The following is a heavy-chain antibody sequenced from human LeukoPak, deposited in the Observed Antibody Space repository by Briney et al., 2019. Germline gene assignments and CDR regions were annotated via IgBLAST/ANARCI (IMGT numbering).Heavy chain of an antibody. V-gene: IGHV4-59*01. CDR2: IYYSGST. CDR1: GGSISSYY. Sequence: SETLSLTCTVSGGSISSYYWSWIRQPPGKGLEWIGYIYYSGSTNYNPSLKSRVTISVDTSKNQFSLKLSSVTAADTAVYYCASSANWGEYYFDYWGQGTLVTVSS. D-gene: IGHD7-27*01. J-gene: IGHJ4*02. CDR3: ASSANWGEYYFDY.